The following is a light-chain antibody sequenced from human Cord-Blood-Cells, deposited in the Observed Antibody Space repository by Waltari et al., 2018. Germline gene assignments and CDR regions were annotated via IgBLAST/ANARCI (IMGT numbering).Light chain of an antibody. V-gene: IGLV3-1*01. CDR3: QAWDSSTVV. CDR1: KLGDKY. Sequence: SYELTQPPSVSVSPGQTASITCSGDKLGDKYACWYQQKPGQSPVLVIYQDSKRPSGSPSRFSGSNSGNTATLTISGTQAMDEADYYFQAWDSSTVVFGGGTKLTVL. J-gene: IGLJ2*01. CDR2: QDS.